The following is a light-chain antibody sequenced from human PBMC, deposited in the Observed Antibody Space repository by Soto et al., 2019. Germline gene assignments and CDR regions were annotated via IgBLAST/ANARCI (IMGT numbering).Light chain of an antibody. CDR2: EVS. J-gene: IGLJ2*01. CDR3: SSYTSSTPPVV. CDR1: NRDIGGYNY. V-gene: IGLV2-14*01. Sequence: QSALTQPASVSGSPGQSITISCTGTNRDIGGYNYVSWYQQHPGKAPKLVIYEVSIRPSGVSNRFSGSKSGNTASLTISGLQAEDEADYYCSSYTSSTPPVVFGGGTKLTVL.